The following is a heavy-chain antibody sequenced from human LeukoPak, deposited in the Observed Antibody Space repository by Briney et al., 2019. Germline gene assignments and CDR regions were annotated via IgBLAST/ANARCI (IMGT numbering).Heavy chain of an antibody. CDR3: AIRYDFWSGSLMGY. CDR1: GFTFSSHW. Sequence: GGSLRLSCAGSGFTFSSHWMNWVRQAPGKGLEWVASIKDDGSEKHYVDSVSGRFTISRDNAKNSLYLQMNGLRAEDTAVYYCAIRYDFWSGSLMGYWGQGTLVTVSS. V-gene: IGHV3-7*01. J-gene: IGHJ4*02. D-gene: IGHD3-3*01. CDR2: IKDDGSEK.